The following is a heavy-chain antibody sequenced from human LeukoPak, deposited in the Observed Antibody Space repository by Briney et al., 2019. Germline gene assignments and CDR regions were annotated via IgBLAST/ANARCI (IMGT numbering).Heavy chain of an antibody. V-gene: IGHV4-59*01. CDR2: IYHSGST. D-gene: IGHD1-26*01. Sequence: KPSETLSLTCTVSGGSIRNYYWSWIRQPPGKQLEWIGYIYHSGSTNYNPSLKSRVTISVDTSKDQFSLKLTSVTAADTAVYFCARDSGLRRWELSTTYNYGMDVWGQGTTVTVSS. CDR3: ARDSGLRRWELSTTYNYGMDV. CDR1: GGSIRNYY. J-gene: IGHJ6*02.